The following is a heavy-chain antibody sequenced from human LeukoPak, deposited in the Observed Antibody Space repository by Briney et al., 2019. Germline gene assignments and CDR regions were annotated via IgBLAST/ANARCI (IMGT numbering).Heavy chain of an antibody. Sequence: SVKVSCKASGGTFSSYAISWVRQAPGQGLEWMGRIIPILGIANYAQKFQGRVKITADKSTTTAYVEMSSLRSEDTAVYYCARTEDYVWGNSRYGVFDIWGQGTMVTVSS. J-gene: IGHJ3*02. V-gene: IGHV1-69*04. D-gene: IGHD3-16*02. CDR2: IIPILGIA. CDR1: GGTFSSYA. CDR3: ARTEDYVWGNSRYGVFDI.